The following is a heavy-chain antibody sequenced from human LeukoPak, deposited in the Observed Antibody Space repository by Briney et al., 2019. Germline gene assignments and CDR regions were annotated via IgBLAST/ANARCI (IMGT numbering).Heavy chain of an antibody. Sequence: GGSLRLSCAASGFTFSSYAMHWVRQAPGKGLEWVTVISYDGSNRYYADSVKGRFTISRDNSKNTVYVQMNSLRAEDTAVYFCARGRNVDTSMVNDYWGRGTLVTVSS. D-gene: IGHD5-18*01. CDR1: GFTFSSYA. CDR2: ISYDGSNR. CDR3: ARGRNVDTSMVNDY. V-gene: IGHV3-30*04. J-gene: IGHJ4*02.